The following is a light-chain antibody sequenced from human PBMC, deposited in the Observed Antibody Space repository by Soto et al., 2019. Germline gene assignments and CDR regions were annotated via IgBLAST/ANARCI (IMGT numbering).Light chain of an antibody. V-gene: IGKV1-5*01. Sequence: DIQMTQSPSTLAASVGDTVTVTCRASQSISGRLAWYQQNPGGAPHLIVYDASTLENGASSRFSGSGSGTEFTLTINSLQTHDFATYYCQQYATYQRTFGRGTRLEV. J-gene: IGKJ4*02. CDR1: QSISGR. CDR2: DAS. CDR3: QQYATYQRT.